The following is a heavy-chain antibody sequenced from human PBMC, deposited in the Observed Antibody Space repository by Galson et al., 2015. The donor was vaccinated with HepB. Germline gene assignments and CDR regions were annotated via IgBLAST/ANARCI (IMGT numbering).Heavy chain of an antibody. D-gene: IGHD4-11*01. CDR2: IWYDGTNK. Sequence: SLRLSCAASGFTFSSYGMHWVRQAPGKGLEWVAVIWYDGTNKYYADSLRGRFTISRDNSKNTLYLQMNSLRAEDTAVYYCARDPLYSNSHLYYFDYWGQGTLVTVSS. CDR1: GFTFSSYG. J-gene: IGHJ4*02. V-gene: IGHV3-33*01. CDR3: ARDPLYSNSHLYYFDY.